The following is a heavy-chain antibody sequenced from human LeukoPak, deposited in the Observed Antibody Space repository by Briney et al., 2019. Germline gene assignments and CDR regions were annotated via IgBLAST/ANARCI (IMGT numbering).Heavy chain of an antibody. CDR3: ARLRCYTCYYYYGMDV. V-gene: IGHV4-34*01. Sequence: SETLSLTCAVYGGSFSGYYWSWIRQPPGKGLEWIGEINHSGSTNYNPSLKSRVTISVVTSKNQFSLKLSSVTAADTAVYYCARLRCYTCYYYYGMDVWGQGTTVTVSS. CDR1: GGSFSGYY. J-gene: IGHJ6*02. D-gene: IGHD2-2*02. CDR2: INHSGST.